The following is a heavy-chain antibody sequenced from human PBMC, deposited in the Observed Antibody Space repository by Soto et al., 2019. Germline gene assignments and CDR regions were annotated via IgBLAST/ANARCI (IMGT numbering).Heavy chain of an antibody. CDR2: ISGSGGST. CDR1: GFTFSSYV. V-gene: IGHV3-23*01. J-gene: IGHJ4*02. CDR3: ASPGNPLDY. Sequence: GGSLRLSCAASGFTFSSYVMSWVRQAPGKGLEWVPGISGSGGSTYYADSVKGRFTISRDNFKNTLFLHMNSLRAEDTAVYYCASPGNPLDYWGQGTLVTVSS. D-gene: IGHD1-1*01.